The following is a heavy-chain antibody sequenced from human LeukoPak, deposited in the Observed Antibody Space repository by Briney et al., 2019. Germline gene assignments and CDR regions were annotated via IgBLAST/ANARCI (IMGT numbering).Heavy chain of an antibody. Sequence: KPGESLKISCKGSGYGFSGYWIAWVRQMPGKGLEWMGIIYPADSDTRYSPSFQGQVTISADKSITTAYLQWSSLKASDTAMYYCATPHDATAYYYDSSGYFYWGQGTLVTVSS. CDR3: ATPHDATAYYYDSSGYFY. CDR1: GYGFSGYW. D-gene: IGHD3-22*01. CDR2: IYPADSDT. V-gene: IGHV5-51*01. J-gene: IGHJ4*02.